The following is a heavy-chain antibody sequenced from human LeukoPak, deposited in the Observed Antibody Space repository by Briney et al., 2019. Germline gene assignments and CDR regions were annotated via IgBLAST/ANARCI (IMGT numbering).Heavy chain of an antibody. Sequence: LGGSLRLSRAPSLFTFSGYAMSWVRPAPGRGVEWVSAISVSGGSTYTADSVRGRFTISRDKSKNTLYLQINSLRAEDTAVYYCAIGLPDIVVVPAAKSLYYWGQGNLATVSS. CDR2: ISVSGGST. D-gene: IGHD2-2*01. J-gene: IGHJ4*02. CDR1: LFTFSGYA. CDR3: AIGLPDIVVVPAAKSLYY. V-gene: IGHV3-23*01.